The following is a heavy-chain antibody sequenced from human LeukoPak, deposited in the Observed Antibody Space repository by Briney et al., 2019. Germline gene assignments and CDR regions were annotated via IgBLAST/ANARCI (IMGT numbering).Heavy chain of an antibody. CDR2: IYHSGST. Sequence: SETLSLTCTVSGGSISSGGYYWSWIRQPPGKGLEWIGYIYHSGSTYYNPSLKSRVTISVDTSKNQFSLKLSSVTAADTAVYYCASGIRDLRYMDVWGKGTTVTVSS. D-gene: IGHD3-10*01. CDR1: GGSISSGGYY. CDR3: ASGIRDLRYMDV. V-gene: IGHV4-30-2*01. J-gene: IGHJ6*03.